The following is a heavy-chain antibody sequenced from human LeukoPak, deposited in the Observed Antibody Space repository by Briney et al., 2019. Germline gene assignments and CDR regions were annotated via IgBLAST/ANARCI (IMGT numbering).Heavy chain of an antibody. CDR3: ARASSPYNWYFDL. Sequence: ASVKVSCKASGYTFTSYYMHWVRQAPGQGLEWMGIINPSGGSTSYAQKFQGRVTMTRDTSTSTVYMELRSLRSDDTAVYYCARASSPYNWYFDLWGRGTLVTVSS. CDR2: INPSGGST. CDR1: GYTFTSYY. J-gene: IGHJ2*01. V-gene: IGHV1-46*01. D-gene: IGHD4-11*01.